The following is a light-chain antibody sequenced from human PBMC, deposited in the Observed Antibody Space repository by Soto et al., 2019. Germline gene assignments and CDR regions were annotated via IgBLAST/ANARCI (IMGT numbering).Light chain of an antibody. Sequence: EIVLTQFPGTLSLSPGERATRSCRASQSVGRNYVAWYQQKPGQAPRVIIYAASNRASGIPDRFSGSGSGSDFTLTISRLEPEDFAVYYCQQYGTSPWAFGQGTKVEIK. CDR3: QQYGTSPWA. CDR1: QSVGRNY. CDR2: AAS. V-gene: IGKV3-20*01. J-gene: IGKJ1*01.